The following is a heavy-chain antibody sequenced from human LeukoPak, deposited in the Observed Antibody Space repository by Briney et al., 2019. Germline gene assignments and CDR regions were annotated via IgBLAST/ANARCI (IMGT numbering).Heavy chain of an antibody. J-gene: IGHJ6*04. CDR3: AKDIAVADNYYYYGMDV. V-gene: IGHV3-23*01. Sequence: PGGSPRLSCAASGFTFSSYAMSWVRQAPGKGLEWVSAISGSGGSTYYADSVKGRFTISRDNSKNTLYLQMNSLRAEDTAVYYCAKDIAVADNYYYYGMDVWGKGTTVTVSS. CDR1: GFTFSSYA. CDR2: ISGSGGST. D-gene: IGHD6-19*01.